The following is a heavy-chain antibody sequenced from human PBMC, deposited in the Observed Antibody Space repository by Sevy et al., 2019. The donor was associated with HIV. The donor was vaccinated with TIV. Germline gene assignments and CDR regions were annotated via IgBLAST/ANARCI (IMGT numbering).Heavy chain of an antibody. Sequence: ASVKVSCKASGGTFSSYAISWVRQAPGQGLEWMGGIIPIFGTANYAQKFQGRVTITADESTSTAYMELSSLRSEDTAVYYCARGGGGDTAMVDDAFDIWGKGTMVTVSS. J-gene: IGHJ3*02. CDR2: IIPIFGTA. CDR3: ARGGGGDTAMVDDAFDI. CDR1: GGTFSSYA. D-gene: IGHD5-18*01. V-gene: IGHV1-69*13.